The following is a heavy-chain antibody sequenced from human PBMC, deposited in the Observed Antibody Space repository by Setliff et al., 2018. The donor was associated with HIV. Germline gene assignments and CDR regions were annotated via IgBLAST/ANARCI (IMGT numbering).Heavy chain of an antibody. CDR3: ALDLPGPAITSGWMKNWFDP. CDR1: GGTFSSYA. V-gene: IGHV1-69*10. Sequence: SVKVSCKASGGTFSSYAISWVRQAPGQGLEWMGGIIPILGIANYAQKFQGRVTITADKSTSTAYMELSGLRSKDTALYYCALDLPGPAITSGWMKNWFDPWGQGTLVTVSS. J-gene: IGHJ5*02. CDR2: IIPILGIA. D-gene: IGHD6-19*01.